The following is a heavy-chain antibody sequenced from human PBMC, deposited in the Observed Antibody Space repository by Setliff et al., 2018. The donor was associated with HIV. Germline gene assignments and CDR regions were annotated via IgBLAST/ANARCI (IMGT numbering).Heavy chain of an antibody. CDR3: TRDSGTESGSPRWYFAL. CDR1: GFSFGDFA. CDR2: IRTKAHGGTT. Sequence: PGGSLRLSCTASGFSFGDFALNWVRQAPGKGLEWIGFIRTKAHGGTTEYAASVRGRFTISRDDSESIAYLQMNSLNTEDTAMYYCTRDSGTESGSPRWYFALWGRGTLVTVSS. J-gene: IGHJ2*01. V-gene: IGHV3-49*04. D-gene: IGHD1-26*01.